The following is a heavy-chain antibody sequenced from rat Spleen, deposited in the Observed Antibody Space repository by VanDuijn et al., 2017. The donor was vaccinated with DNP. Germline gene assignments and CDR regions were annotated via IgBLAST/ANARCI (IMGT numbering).Heavy chain of an antibody. CDR3: AKDMNYGGLYALDA. CDR1: GFTFSNCD. J-gene: IGHJ4*01. D-gene: IGHD1-11*01. Sequence: EVQLVESGGGLVQPGRSLKLSCAASGFTFSNCDMAWVRQAPTKGLEWVAAISPSGGRSYYRDSVKGRFTVSRDNTKSSLYLQMDSLRSEDTATYYCAKDMNYGGLYALDAWGQGTSVTVSS. V-gene: IGHV5-27*01. CDR2: ISPSGGRS.